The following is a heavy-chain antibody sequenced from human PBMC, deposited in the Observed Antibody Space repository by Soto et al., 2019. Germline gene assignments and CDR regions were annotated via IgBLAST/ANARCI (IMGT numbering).Heavy chain of an antibody. CDR3: AVHRGYSGYDSRRAGKPRYGMDV. CDR2: ISSSSTI. Sequence: GSLRLSCAASGSTFSSYSMNWVRQAPGKGLEWVSYISSSSTIYYADSVKGRFTISRDNAKNSLYLQMNSLRDEDTAVYYCAVHRGYSGYDSRRAGKPRYGMDVWGQGTTVTVSS. CDR1: GSTFSSYS. J-gene: IGHJ6*02. D-gene: IGHD5-12*01. V-gene: IGHV3-48*02.